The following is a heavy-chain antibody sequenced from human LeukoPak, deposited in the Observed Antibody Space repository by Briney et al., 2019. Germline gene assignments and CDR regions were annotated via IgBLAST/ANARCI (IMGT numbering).Heavy chain of an antibody. CDR3: ARSPSGSYSYFDY. J-gene: IGHJ4*02. CDR1: GGSISSYY. CDR2: IYYSGST. D-gene: IGHD1-26*01. Sequence: PSETLSLTCTVSGGSISSYYWSWIRQPPGKGLEWIEYIYYSGSTNYNPSLKSRVTISVDTSKNQFSLKLSSVTAADTAVYYYARSPSGSYSYFDYWGQGTLVTVYS. V-gene: IGHV4-59*01.